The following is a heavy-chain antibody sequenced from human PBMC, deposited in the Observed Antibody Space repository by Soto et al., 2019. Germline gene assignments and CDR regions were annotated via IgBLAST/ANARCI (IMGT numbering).Heavy chain of an antibody. V-gene: IGHV3-64D*08. CDR2: ISSNGGST. Sequence: LRLSCSASGFTFSSYAMHWVRQAPGKGLEYVSAISSNGGSTYYADSVKGRFTISRDNSKNTLYLQMSSLRAEDTAVYYCALIVDFAAFDIWGQGTMVTVSS. CDR3: ALIVDFAAFDI. CDR1: GFTFSSYA. D-gene: IGHD3-22*01. J-gene: IGHJ3*02.